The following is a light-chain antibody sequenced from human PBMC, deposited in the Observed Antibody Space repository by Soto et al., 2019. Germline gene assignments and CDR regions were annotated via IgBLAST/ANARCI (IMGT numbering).Light chain of an antibody. CDR2: AAS. CDR3: QQSYTTPLT. V-gene: IGKV1-39*01. CDR1: QYITTY. Sequence: DIQLTQSPSSLSASVGDRVTISCRASQYITTYLNWYQQKPGKAPKLLIYAASKLQSGVPSRFSGSESGTDFTLTISSLQPEDFALYYCQQSYTTPLTFGQGTKLEIK. J-gene: IGKJ2*01.